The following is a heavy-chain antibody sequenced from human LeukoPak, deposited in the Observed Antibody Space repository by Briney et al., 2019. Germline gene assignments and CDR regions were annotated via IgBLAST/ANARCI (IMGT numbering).Heavy chain of an antibody. D-gene: IGHD6-13*01. CDR1: GYTFTGYY. V-gene: IGHV1-2*02. Sequence: ASVKVSCKASGYTFTGYYMHWVRQAPGQGLEWMGWINPNSGGTNYAQKLQGRVTMTTDTSTSTAYMELRSLRSDDTAVYYCARDGIAAAGITFGVDYWGQGTLVTVSS. J-gene: IGHJ4*02. CDR2: INPNSGGT. CDR3: ARDGIAAAGITFGVDY.